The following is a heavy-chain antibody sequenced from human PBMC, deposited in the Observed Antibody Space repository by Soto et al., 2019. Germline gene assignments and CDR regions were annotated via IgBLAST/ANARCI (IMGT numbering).Heavy chain of an antibody. Sequence: GESLKISCKGSGYSFTSYWISWVRQMPGKGLEWMGRIDPSDSYTNYSPSFQGHVTISADKSISTAYLQVSSLKASDTAMYYCARNSLPCDYGSGTSMDVWGQGTTVTVSS. V-gene: IGHV5-10-1*01. J-gene: IGHJ6*02. CDR1: GYSFTSYW. CDR2: IDPSDSYT. CDR3: ARNSLPCDYGSGTSMDV. D-gene: IGHD3-10*01.